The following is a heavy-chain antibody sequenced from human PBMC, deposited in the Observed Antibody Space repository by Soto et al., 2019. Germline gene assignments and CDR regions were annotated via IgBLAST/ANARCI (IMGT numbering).Heavy chain of an antibody. J-gene: IGHJ6*02. CDR2: ISYGGSNK. CDR1: GFTFSSYA. CDR3: AREYYYGSGSYYPPRENYYYYYGMDV. D-gene: IGHD3-10*01. Sequence: GGSLRLSCAASGFTFSSYAMHWVRQAPGKGLEWVAVISYGGSNKYYADSVKGRFTISRDNSKNTLYLQMNSLRAEDTAVYYCAREYYYGSGSYYPPRENYYYYYGMDVWGQGTTVTV. V-gene: IGHV3-30-3*01.